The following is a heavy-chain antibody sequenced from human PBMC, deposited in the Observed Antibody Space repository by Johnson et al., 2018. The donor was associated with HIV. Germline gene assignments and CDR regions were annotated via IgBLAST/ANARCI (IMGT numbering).Heavy chain of an antibody. D-gene: IGHD1-26*01. V-gene: IGHV3-30*04. CDR2: ISYDGSNK. CDR1: GFTFSSYA. J-gene: IGHJ3*02. CDR3: ARVRERWELLLSDGSDI. Sequence: VQLVESGGGVVQPGRSLRLSCAASGFTFSSYAIHWVRQAPGKGLEWVAIISYDGSNKYYADSVKGRFTISRDNSKNTLYLQMNSLRPEYTALYYCARVRERWELLLSDGSDIWGQGTMVTLSS.